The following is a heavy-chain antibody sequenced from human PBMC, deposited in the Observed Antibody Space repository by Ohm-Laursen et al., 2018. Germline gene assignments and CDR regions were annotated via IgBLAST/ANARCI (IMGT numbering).Heavy chain of an antibody. CDR1: GYSISSGYF. Sequence: SETLSLTCAVSGYSISSGYFWGWIRQPPGKGLEWIGTIYHSGSTYYNPSPKSRVTISVDTSKNHFSLKLSSVTAADTALYYCARGLWWFDPWGQGTLVTVSS. V-gene: IGHV4-38-2*01. J-gene: IGHJ5*02. CDR2: IYHSGST. CDR3: ARGLWWFDP.